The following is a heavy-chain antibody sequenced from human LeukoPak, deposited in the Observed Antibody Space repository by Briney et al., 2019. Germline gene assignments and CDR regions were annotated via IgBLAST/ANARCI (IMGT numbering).Heavy chain of an antibody. V-gene: IGHV3-53*01. Sequence: GGSLRLSCAASGFTVSSNYMSWVRQAPGKGLEWVSVIYSGGNTYYADSVKGRFTVSRDNSKNTLYLQMNSLSAEDTAVYYCEKDLGGSGDYRPYWGQGSVVTVSS. D-gene: IGHD2-21*02. J-gene: IGHJ4*02. CDR3: EKDLGGSGDYRPY. CDR1: GFTVSSNY. CDR2: IYSGGNT.